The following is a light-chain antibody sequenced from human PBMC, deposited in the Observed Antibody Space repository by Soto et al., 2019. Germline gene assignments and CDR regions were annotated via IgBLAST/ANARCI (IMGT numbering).Light chain of an antibody. J-gene: IGKJ3*01. CDR1: QDISNY. CDR3: QQYDYLPT. V-gene: IGKV1-33*01. Sequence: DIQMTQSPSSLSASVGDRVTITCQASQDISNYLNWYQQKPGKAPKLLIYDASNLETGVPSRFSGSGSGTDFTFTISSLQPEDFATYYRQQYDYLPTFGPGTKVDIK. CDR2: DAS.